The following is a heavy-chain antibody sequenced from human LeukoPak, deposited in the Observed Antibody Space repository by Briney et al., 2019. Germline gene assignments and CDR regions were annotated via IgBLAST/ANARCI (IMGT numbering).Heavy chain of an antibody. CDR3: ARDRNWNGIDY. J-gene: IGHJ4*02. V-gene: IGHV4-61*01. CDR1: GGSVSSGSYY. CDR2: IYYSGST. Sequence: PSETLSLTCTVSGGSVSSGSYYWSWIRQPPGKGLEWIGYIYYSGSTNYDPSLKSRVTISVDTSKNQFSLKLSSVTAADTAVYYCARDRNWNGIDYGGQEPLVTVSS. D-gene: IGHD1-1*01.